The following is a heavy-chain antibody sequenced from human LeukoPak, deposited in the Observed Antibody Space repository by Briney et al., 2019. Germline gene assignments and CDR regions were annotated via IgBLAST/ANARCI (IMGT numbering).Heavy chain of an antibody. CDR3: ARVSYYDFWSGYYIFDY. Sequence: RWASVKVSCKASGYTFTSYGISWVRQAPGQGLEWMGWISAYNGNTNYAQKLQGRVTMTTDTSTSTAYMELRSLRSDDTAVYYCARVSYYDFWSGYYIFDYWGQGTLVTVSS. D-gene: IGHD3-3*01. CDR1: GYTFTSYG. V-gene: IGHV1-18*01. J-gene: IGHJ4*02. CDR2: ISAYNGNT.